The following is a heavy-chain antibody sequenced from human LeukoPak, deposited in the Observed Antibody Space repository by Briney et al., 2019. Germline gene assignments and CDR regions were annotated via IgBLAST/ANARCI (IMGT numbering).Heavy chain of an antibody. J-gene: IGHJ5*02. Sequence: ASVKVSCKASGYTFTTYYIHWVGQAPGQGREWMGMINPSGGSTNYAQKFQGRGTKNRDTYTTTEYMELRSLRSEDTAVYYCARDNSVGDIAWWFDPWGQGTLVTVSS. CDR1: GYTFTTYY. V-gene: IGHV1-46*01. D-gene: IGHD3-16*02. CDR3: ARDNSVGDIAWWFDP. CDR2: INPSGGST.